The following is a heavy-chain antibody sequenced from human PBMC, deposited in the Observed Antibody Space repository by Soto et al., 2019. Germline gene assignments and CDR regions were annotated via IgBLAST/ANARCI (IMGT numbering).Heavy chain of an antibody. J-gene: IGHJ6*03. CDR2: ISGSGGST. CDR3: AKGGYGSGKGAYYMDV. D-gene: IGHD3-10*01. Sequence: GGSLRLSCAASGFTFSSYAMSWVRQAPGKGLEWVSAISGSGGSTYYADSVKGRFTISRDDSKNTLYLQMNSLRAEDTAVYYCAKGGYGSGKGAYYMDVWGKGTTVTVSS. CDR1: GFTFSSYA. V-gene: IGHV3-23*01.